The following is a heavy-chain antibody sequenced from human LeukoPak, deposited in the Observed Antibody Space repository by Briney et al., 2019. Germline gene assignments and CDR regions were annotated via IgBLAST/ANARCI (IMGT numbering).Heavy chain of an antibody. CDR2: ISYDGSNK. Sequence: GGSLRLSCAASRFTFSNYAMHWVRQAPGKGLEWVAVISYDGSNKYYADSVKGRFTVSRDNSKNTLYLQMNSLRAEDTAVYYCAAQYSSGDLWGQGTLVTVSS. CDR1: RFTFSNYA. CDR3: AAQYSSGDL. D-gene: IGHD6-19*01. J-gene: IGHJ4*02. V-gene: IGHV3-30*14.